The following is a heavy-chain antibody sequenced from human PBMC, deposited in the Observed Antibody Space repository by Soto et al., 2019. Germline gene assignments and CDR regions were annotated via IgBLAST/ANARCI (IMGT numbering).Heavy chain of an antibody. CDR3: ARVAGIEAAGIFHYYYYMDV. Sequence: SETLSLTCAVYGGSFSGYYWSWIRQPPGKGLEWIGEINHSGSTNYNPSLKSRVTISVDTSKNQFSLKLSSVTAADTAVYYCARVAGIEAAGIFHYYYYMDVWGKGTTVTVSS. J-gene: IGHJ6*03. CDR1: GGSFSGYY. CDR2: INHSGST. D-gene: IGHD6-13*01. V-gene: IGHV4-34*01.